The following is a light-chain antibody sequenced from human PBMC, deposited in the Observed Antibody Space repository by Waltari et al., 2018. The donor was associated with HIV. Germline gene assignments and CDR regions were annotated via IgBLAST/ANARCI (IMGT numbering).Light chain of an antibody. CDR3: QQSYSTPRT. J-gene: IGKJ1*01. V-gene: IGKV1-39*01. CDR2: TAS. Sequence: DIQMTPSPSSLSASVGDRVTITCRASQSISSYLNWYQQKPGKVPKLLIYTASSLQSGVPSRFSGSGSGTDFTLTISSLQPEDFATYYCQQSYSTPRTFGQGTKVEI. CDR1: QSISSY.